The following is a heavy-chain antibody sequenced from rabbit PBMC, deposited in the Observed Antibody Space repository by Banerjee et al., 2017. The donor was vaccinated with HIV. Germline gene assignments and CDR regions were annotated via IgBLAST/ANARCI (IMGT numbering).Heavy chain of an antibody. CDR1: GFSFSSSYW. V-gene: IGHV1S45*01. CDR3: ARGWDL. Sequence: QEQLEESGGDLVKPEGSLTLTCTASGFSFSSSYWICWVRQAPGKGPEWIACIYNGDGSTYYASWVNGRFTISKTSSTTVTLQMTSLTAADTATYFCARGWDLWGPGTLVTVS. J-gene: IGHJ6*01. CDR2: IYNGDGST.